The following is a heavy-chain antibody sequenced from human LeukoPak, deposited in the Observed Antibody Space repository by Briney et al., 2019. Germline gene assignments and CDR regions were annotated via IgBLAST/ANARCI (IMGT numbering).Heavy chain of an antibody. J-gene: IGHJ4*02. D-gene: IGHD1-26*01. CDR1: HYFVSIGYY. V-gene: IGHV4-38-2*02. CDR3: AGYGASFYDY. CDR2: IYYSGST. Sequence: SETLSLTCTVSHYFVSIGYYWGWIRQPPGKGLEFIGSIYYSGSTYSNPSLNSRITISVDRSKNQFFLQLNTVASEDTTDDYCAGYGASFYDYWGQGILVTVSS.